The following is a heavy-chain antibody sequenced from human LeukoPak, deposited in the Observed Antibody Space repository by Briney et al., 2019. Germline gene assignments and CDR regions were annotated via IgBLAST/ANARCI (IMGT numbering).Heavy chain of an antibody. CDR1: GYTFTGYY. CDR3: ARGAAAGSNWFDP. Sequence: ASVKVSCKASGYTFTGYYMHRVRQAPGQGLEWMGWINPNSGGTNYAQKFQGRVTMTRDTSISTAYMELSRLRSDDTAVYYCARGAAAGSNWFDPWGQGTLVTVSS. D-gene: IGHD6-13*01. J-gene: IGHJ5*02. CDR2: INPNSGGT. V-gene: IGHV1-2*02.